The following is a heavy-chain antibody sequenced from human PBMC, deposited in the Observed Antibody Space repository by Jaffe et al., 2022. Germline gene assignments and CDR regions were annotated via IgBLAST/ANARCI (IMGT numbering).Heavy chain of an antibody. Sequence: QVQLQESGPGLVKPSETLSLTCTVSGGSVSSGSYYWSWIRQPPGKGLEWIGYIYYSGSTNYNPSLKSRVTISVDTSKNQFSLKLSSVTAADTAVYYCARSAAAVWFDPWGQGTLVTVSS. CDR2: IYYSGST. J-gene: IGHJ5*02. V-gene: IGHV4-61*01. D-gene: IGHD6-13*01. CDR3: ARSAAAVWFDP. CDR1: GGSVSSGSYY.